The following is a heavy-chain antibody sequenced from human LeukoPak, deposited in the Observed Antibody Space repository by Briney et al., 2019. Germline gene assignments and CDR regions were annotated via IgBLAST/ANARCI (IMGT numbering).Heavy chain of an antibody. CDR2: ISGSGVRT. CDR3: AKGSREWELLDAFDF. J-gene: IGHJ3*01. V-gene: IGHV3-23*01. CDR1: GFTFSSYG. D-gene: IGHD1-26*01. Sequence: GGSLRLSCAASGFTFSSYGMTWVRQAPGKGLEWVSGISGSGVRTDYADSVKGRFTISRDNAKNTPYLQMNSLGVEDTAVYYCAKGSREWELLDAFDFWGQGTMVTVSS.